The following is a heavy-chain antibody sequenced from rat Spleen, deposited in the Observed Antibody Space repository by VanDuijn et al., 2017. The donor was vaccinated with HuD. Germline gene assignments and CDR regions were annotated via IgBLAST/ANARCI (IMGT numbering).Heavy chain of an antibody. CDR1: GFTFSDYG. CDR2: ISTGGGNT. CDR3: ARQGAYYTVVGVMDA. Sequence: EVQLVESGGGLVQPGRSLKLSCAASGFTFSDYGMAWVRQAPTKGLEWIATISTGGGNTYYRDSVKGRFTISRDNAKSTLYLQMDSLRSEDTATYYCARQGAYYTVVGVMDAWGQGASVTVSS. V-gene: IGHV5S13*01. J-gene: IGHJ4*01. D-gene: IGHD1-1*01.